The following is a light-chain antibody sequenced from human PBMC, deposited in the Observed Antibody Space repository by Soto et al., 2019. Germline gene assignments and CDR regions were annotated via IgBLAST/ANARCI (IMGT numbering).Light chain of an antibody. Sequence: DIQVTQSPSTLSASLGDRVTITCRASQIISNALAWYQQQPGRAPKLLIYDASNSMVGGLESRFSGSGSGTEFTRTISDLQPDAFATYYCQQYHNYITVGGGTRV. CDR1: QIISNA. CDR2: DASN. V-gene: IGKV1-5*01. J-gene: IGKJ4*01. CDR3: QQYHNYIT.